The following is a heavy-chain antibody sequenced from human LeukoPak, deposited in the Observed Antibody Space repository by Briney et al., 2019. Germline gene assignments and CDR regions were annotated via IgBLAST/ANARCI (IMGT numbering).Heavy chain of an antibody. CDR1: GDSIRGYY. CDR2: IFPGGTT. D-gene: IGHD6-19*01. J-gene: IGHJ4*02. CDR3: ARDNPSGWRFDF. V-gene: IGHV4-4*07. Sequence: SETLSLTCTVSGDSIRGYYWNWIRQSAGKGLEWIGRIFPGGTTQYNPSPKSRVTMSVDTSNNQFSLNLISVTAADTAVYFCARDNPSGWRFDFWGQGALVTV.